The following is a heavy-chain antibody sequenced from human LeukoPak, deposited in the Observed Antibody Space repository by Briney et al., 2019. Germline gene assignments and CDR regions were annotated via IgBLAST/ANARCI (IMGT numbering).Heavy chain of an antibody. D-gene: IGHD6-6*01. V-gene: IGHV3-21*01. CDR2: ISSSSSYI. Sequence: PGGSLRLSCAASGFTFSSYSMNWVRQAPGKGLEWVSSISSSSSYIYYADSVKGRFTISRDNAKNSLYLQMNGLRAEDTAVYYCARGPYSSSYYFDYWGQGTLVTVSS. CDR1: GFTFSSYS. J-gene: IGHJ4*02. CDR3: ARGPYSSSYYFDY.